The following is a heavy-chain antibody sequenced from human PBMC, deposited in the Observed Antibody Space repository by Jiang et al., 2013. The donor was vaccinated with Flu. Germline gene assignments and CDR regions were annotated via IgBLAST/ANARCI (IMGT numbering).Heavy chain of an antibody. CDR2: IYYSGST. J-gene: IGHJ1*01. CDR1: GGSISSSSFY. Sequence: LLKPSETLSLTCKVSGGSISSSSFYWGWIRQPPGKGLEWIGSIYYSGSTYYNPSLKSRVTVSVDTSKNQLSLKLTSVTAADTAVYYCASDGELHAIEYFQNWGHGSLVTVSS. V-gene: IGHV4-39*01. CDR3: ASDGELHAIEYFQN. D-gene: IGHD3-10*01.